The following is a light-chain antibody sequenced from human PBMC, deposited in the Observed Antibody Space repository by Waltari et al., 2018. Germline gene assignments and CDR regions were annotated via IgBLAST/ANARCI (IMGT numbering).Light chain of an antibody. V-gene: IGKV2-30*01. CDR2: KVS. CDR1: ESLVFSDGNTY. J-gene: IGKJ1*01. CDR3: MQGTHWPPWT. Sequence: DVVITQSPLSLPVALGQPASISCRSSESLVFSDGNTYLSWFHQRPGQSPRRLICKVSNRESGVPDRFSGSGSGTDFTLKISRVEAKDVGIYYCMQGTHWPPWTFGQGTKVEI.